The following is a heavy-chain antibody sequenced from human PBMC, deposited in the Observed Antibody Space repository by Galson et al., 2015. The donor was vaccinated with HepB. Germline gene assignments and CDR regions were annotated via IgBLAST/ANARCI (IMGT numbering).Heavy chain of an antibody. J-gene: IGHJ4*02. Sequence: SETLSLTCRVSGGSITSWCYSWIRQSAGTGLEWIGRVCSPGNTKYNPSFESRATRSLDTSKNQISLHLKSLTAAATVVFFCATGAGDFDHWGQGTRVTVSS. V-gene: IGHV4-4*07. CDR1: GGSITSWC. CDR2: VCSPGNT. D-gene: IGHD4/OR15-4a*01. CDR3: ATGAGDFDH.